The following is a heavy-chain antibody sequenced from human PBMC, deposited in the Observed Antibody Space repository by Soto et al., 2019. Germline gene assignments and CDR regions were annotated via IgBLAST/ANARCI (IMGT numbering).Heavy chain of an antibody. V-gene: IGHV1-69*01. CDR3: ARVARVREDLYNDWYFDL. Sequence: QVQLVQSGAEVKKPGSSVKVSCKASGGTFSSYAISWVRQAPGQGLEWMGGIIPIFGTANYAQKVQGRVTITADEATSTAYMELSSLGSEDTAVYYCARVARVREDLYNDWYFDLWGRGTLVTVSS. CDR1: GGTFSSYA. J-gene: IGHJ2*01. D-gene: IGHD1-20*01. CDR2: IIPIFGTA.